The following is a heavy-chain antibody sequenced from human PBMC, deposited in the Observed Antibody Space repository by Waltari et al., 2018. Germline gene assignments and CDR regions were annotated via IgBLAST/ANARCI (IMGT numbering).Heavy chain of an antibody. CDR1: GFTFSSYA. CDR3: AKKPIAAAGPPFDY. CDR2: IYSGGST. Sequence: EVQLLESGGGLVQPGGSLRLSCAASGFTFSSYAMSWVRRAPGKGLEWVSVIYSGGSTYYAYSVKGRFTISRDNSKNTLSLQMNSLRAEDTAVYYCAKKPIAAAGPPFDYWGQGTLVTVSS. J-gene: IGHJ4*02. D-gene: IGHD6-13*01. V-gene: IGHV3-23*03.